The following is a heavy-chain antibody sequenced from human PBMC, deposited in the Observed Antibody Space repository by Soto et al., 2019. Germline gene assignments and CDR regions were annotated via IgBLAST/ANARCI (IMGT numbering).Heavy chain of an antibody. D-gene: IGHD6-19*01. V-gene: IGHV1-69*04. CDR3: ARSDSSGLNWFDP. CDR1: GDTITSYA. CDR2: IIPILGIA. Sequence: GASVEVRLDACGDTITSYASHCVRQAPGQRLEWMGRIIPILGIANYAQKFQGRVTITADKSTSTAYMELSSLRSEDTAVYYCARSDSSGLNWFDPWGQGTLVTVSS. J-gene: IGHJ5*02.